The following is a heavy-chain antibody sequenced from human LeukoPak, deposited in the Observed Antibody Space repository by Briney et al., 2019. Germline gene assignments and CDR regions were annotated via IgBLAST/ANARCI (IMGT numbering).Heavy chain of an antibody. CDR1: GGSISSYY. Sequence: PSETLSLTCTVSGGSISSYYWSWIRQPAGKGLEWIGYIYYSGSTNYNPSLKSRVTTSVDTSKNQFSLSLSSVTAADTAVYYCARWEVRLNAFEMWGQGTMVTVSS. CDR2: IYYSGST. V-gene: IGHV4-59*08. J-gene: IGHJ3*02. CDR3: ARWEVRLNAFEM. D-gene: IGHD3-10*01.